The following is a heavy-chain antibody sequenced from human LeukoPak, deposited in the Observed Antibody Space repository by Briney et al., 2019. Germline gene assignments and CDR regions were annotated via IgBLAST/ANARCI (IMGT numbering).Heavy chain of an antibody. CDR1: GYSISSGYY. CDR3: ASDRSGYYYVDY. Sequence: SETLSLTCTVSGYSISSGYYWGWIRQPPGKGLEWIGNIYHTGSTYYNPSLKSRVTISVDTSKNQFSLKLSSVTAADTPVYFCASDRSGYYYVDYWGQGTLVTVSS. CDR2: IYHTGST. D-gene: IGHD3-22*01. J-gene: IGHJ4*02. V-gene: IGHV4-38-2*02.